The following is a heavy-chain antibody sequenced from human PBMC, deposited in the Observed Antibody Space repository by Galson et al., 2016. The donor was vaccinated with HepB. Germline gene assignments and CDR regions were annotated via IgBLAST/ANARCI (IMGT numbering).Heavy chain of an antibody. Sequence: SLRLSCAASGFTFNFYAMHWVRQAPGKGLEWVAIISDDGSYKDYADSVKGRFTISRDNSKNTLYLQMDSLRPDDTALYYCTKPTRGGGYSFLIEPWGQGTLVTVSS. CDR3: TKPTRGGGYSFLIEP. J-gene: IGHJ5*02. D-gene: IGHD1-26*01. CDR2: ISDDGSYK. CDR1: GFTFNFYA. V-gene: IGHV3-30*18.